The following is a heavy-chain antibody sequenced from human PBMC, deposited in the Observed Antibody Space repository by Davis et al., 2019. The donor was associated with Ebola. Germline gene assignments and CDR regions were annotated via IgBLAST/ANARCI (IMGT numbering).Heavy chain of an antibody. CDR3: ATRISFYYDSSGEYFQH. CDR2: FDPEDGET. V-gene: IGHV1-24*01. D-gene: IGHD3-22*01. J-gene: IGHJ1*01. Sequence: ASVKVSCKVSGYTLTELSMHWVRQAPGKGLEWMGGFDPEDGETIYAQKFRGRITMTEDTSTDTAYMELSSLRSEDTAMYYCATRISFYYDSSGEYFQHWGQGTLVTVSS. CDR1: GYTLTELS.